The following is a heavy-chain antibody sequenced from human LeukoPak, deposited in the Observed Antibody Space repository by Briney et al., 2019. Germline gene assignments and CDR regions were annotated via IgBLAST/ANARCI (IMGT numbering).Heavy chain of an antibody. CDR2: IYYSGST. Sequence: SQTLSLTCTVPGGSISSGDYYWSWIRQPPGKGLEWIGYIYYSGSTYYNPSLKSRVTISVDTSKNQFSLKLSSVTAADTAVYYCARGGSIPFPWFDPWGQGTLVTVSS. V-gene: IGHV4-30-4*08. D-gene: IGHD2-21*01. J-gene: IGHJ5*02. CDR1: GGSISSGDYY. CDR3: ARGGSIPFPWFDP.